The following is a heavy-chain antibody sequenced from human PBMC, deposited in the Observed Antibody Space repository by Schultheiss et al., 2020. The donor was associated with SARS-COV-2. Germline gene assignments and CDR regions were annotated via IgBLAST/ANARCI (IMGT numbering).Heavy chain of an antibody. D-gene: IGHD1-26*01. CDR1: GYSISSGYY. V-gene: IGHV4-38-2*01. J-gene: IGHJ5*02. CDR2: IYHSGST. Sequence: SQTLSLTCAVSGYSISSGYYWGWIRQPPGKGLEWIGSIYHSGSTYYNPSLKSRVTISVDTSKNQFSLKLSSVTAADTAVYYCASSGSYYENWFDPWGQGTLVTVSS. CDR3: ASSGSYYENWFDP.